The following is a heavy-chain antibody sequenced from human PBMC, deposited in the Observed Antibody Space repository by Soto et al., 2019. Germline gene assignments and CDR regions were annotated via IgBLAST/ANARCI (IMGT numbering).Heavy chain of an antibody. CDR3: ARHISWESSSSTSGYFDY. V-gene: IGHV4-39*01. Sequence: QLQLQESGPGLVKPSETLSLTCTVSGGSISSSSYYWGWIRQPPGKGLEWIGSIYYSGSTYYNPSLKSRVTISGDTSKNQFSLKLSSVTAADTAVYYCARHISWESSSSTSGYFDYWGQGTLVTVSS. J-gene: IGHJ4*02. CDR2: IYYSGST. D-gene: IGHD6-6*01. CDR1: GGSISSSSYY.